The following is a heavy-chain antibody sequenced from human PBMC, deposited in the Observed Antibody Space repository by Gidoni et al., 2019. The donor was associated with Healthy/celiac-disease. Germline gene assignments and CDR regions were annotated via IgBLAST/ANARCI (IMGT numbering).Heavy chain of an antibody. D-gene: IGHD4-17*01. CDR2: MNPNSGDT. V-gene: IGHV1-8*01. J-gene: IGHJ4*02. CDR1: GYTFSSYD. CDR3: ARGGVTTDFDY. Sequence: QVQLVQSGAEVKKPGASVKVSCKALGYTFSSYDSNWVRQATGQGLEWMGWMNPNSGDTGYAQKFQGRVTMTRDTSGITAYMELSSLRSEDTAVYYCARGGVTTDFDYWGQGTLVTVSS.